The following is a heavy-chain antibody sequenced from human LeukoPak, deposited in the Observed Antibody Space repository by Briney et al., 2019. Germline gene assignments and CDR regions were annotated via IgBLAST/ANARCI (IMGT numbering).Heavy chain of an antibody. V-gene: IGHV4-59*01. CDR1: GGSISSYY. CDR3: ARDREYSSSWTAFDP. J-gene: IGHJ5*02. Sequence: SETLSPTCTVSGGSISSYYWSWIRQPPGKGLEWIGYIYYSGSTNYNPSLKSRVTISVDTSKNQFSLKLSSVTAADTAVYYCARDREYSSSWTAFDPWGQGTLVTVSS. CDR2: IYYSGST. D-gene: IGHD6-13*01.